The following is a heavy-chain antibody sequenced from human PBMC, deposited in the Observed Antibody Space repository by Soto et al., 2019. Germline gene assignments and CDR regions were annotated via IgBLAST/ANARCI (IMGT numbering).Heavy chain of an antibody. CDR3: ARRCSSTSCFDY. CDR1: GFTFSSYS. D-gene: IGHD2-2*01. J-gene: IGHJ4*02. Sequence: VGSLRLSCAASGFTFSSYSMNWVRQAPGKGLEWVSSISSSSSYIYYADSVKGRFTISRDNAKNSLYLQMNSLRAEDTAVYYCARRCSSTSCFDYWGQGTLVTVSS. CDR2: ISSSSSYI. V-gene: IGHV3-21*01.